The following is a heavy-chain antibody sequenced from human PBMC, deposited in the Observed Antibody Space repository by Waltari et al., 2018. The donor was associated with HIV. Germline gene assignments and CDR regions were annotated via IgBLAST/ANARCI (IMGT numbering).Heavy chain of an antibody. CDR3: ARASHYFEFSTFDGDYYFDL. CDR2: INRDGSTR. D-gene: IGHD3-9*01. J-gene: IGHJ4*02. V-gene: IGHV3-74*01. Sequence: VQLVESGGGPIKTGGSLRLSCAAPGFSVYSHWQDWVPHGPGKGLVWIERINRDGSTREYADAVKGRFVISRDNGRNTVYLQLNSLRVEDTAVYFCARASHYFEFSTFDGDYYFDLWGRGTRVAVSS. CDR1: GFSVYSHW.